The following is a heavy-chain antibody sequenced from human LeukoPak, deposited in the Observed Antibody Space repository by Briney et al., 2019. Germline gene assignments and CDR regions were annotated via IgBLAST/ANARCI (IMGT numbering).Heavy chain of an antibody. Sequence: GGSLRLSCAASGFTFSSYAMSWVRQAPGKGLEWVSAISGSGGSTYYADSVKGRFTISIDNSKNTLYVQMNSLRAEDTAVYYCAKDLWWELLPNYYYYYGMDVWGQGTTVTVSS. CDR3: AKDLWWELLPNYYYYYGMDV. CDR2: ISGSGGST. D-gene: IGHD1-26*01. CDR1: GFTFSSYA. V-gene: IGHV3-23*01. J-gene: IGHJ6*02.